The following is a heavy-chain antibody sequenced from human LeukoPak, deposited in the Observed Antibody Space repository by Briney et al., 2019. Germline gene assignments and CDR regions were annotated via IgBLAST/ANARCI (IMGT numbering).Heavy chain of an antibody. J-gene: IGHJ4*02. V-gene: IGHV3-23*01. CDR2: ITDSGGDT. CDR3: VKGSSSSRPYYFDY. CDR1: GFTFSRYA. Sequence: GSLRLSCAASGFTFSRYAMSWVRQAPGKGLEWVSAITDSGGDTFHADSVKGRLTISRDNSKNALYLQVNSLRVEDTAVYYCVKGSSSSRPYYFDYWGQGTLVTVSS. D-gene: IGHD6-6*01.